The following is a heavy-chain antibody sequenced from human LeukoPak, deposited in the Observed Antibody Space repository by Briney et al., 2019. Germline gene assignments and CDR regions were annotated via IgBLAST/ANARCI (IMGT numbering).Heavy chain of an antibody. CDR1: GFSLSSYA. CDR2: IKSDGSNT. CDR3: ARGGYYGSGRYYFDS. D-gene: IGHD3-3*01. Sequence: GGSLRLSCTVSGFSLSSYAMSWVRRAPGKGLVWVSRIKSDGSNTNYADSVKGRFTISRDNAKNTLHLQMNSLRAEDTAVYYCARGGYYGSGRYYFDSWGQGTLVTVSS. J-gene: IGHJ4*02. V-gene: IGHV3-74*01.